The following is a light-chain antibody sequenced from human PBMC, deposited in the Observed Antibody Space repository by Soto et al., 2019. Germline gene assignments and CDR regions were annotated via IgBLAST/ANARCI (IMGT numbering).Light chain of an antibody. Sequence: QSALTQPASVSGSLGQSITISCTGTTSDVGGYNYVSWYQQHPGKAPILMIYEVTNRPSGVSNRFSVSKSGNTASLTISGLQVEDGAEYFCGSYTGSITYVFGTGTKVTVL. J-gene: IGLJ1*01. V-gene: IGLV2-14*01. CDR1: TSDVGGYNY. CDR3: GSYTGSITYV. CDR2: EVT.